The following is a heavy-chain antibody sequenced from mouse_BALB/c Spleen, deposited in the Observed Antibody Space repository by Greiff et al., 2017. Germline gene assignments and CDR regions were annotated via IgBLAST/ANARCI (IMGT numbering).Heavy chain of an antibody. V-gene: IGHV1-77*01. Sequence: VQLQQSGPELVKPGASVKMSCKASGYTFTDYVISWVKQRTGQGLEWIGEIYPGSGSTYYNEKFKGKATLTADKSSNTAYMQLSSLTSEDSAVYFCARLGADYAMDYWGQGTSVTVSS. CDR3: ARLGADYAMDY. CDR1: GYTFTDYV. CDR2: IYPGSGST. J-gene: IGHJ4*01.